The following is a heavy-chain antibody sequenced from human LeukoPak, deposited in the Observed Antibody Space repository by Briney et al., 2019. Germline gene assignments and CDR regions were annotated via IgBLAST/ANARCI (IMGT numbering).Heavy chain of an antibody. Sequence: PSETLSLTCTVSGGSISSYYLSWIRLPAGKGLEWIGRIYASGSTNYNPSLKSRVTMSVDTSKSQFSLKLISVTAADTAVYYCARDPRGIVGANQNWFDTWGQGTLVTVSS. CDR3: ARDPRGIVGANQNWFDT. D-gene: IGHD1-26*01. J-gene: IGHJ5*02. V-gene: IGHV4-4*07. CDR1: GGSISSYY. CDR2: IYASGST.